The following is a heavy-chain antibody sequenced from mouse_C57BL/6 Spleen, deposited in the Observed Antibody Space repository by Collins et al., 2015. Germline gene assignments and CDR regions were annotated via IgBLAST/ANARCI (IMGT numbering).Heavy chain of an antibody. CDR3: ARSGIYDGYSSFAY. J-gene: IGHJ3*01. CDR2: IDPSDSYT. V-gene: IGHV1-59*01. CDR1: GYTFTSYW. D-gene: IGHD2-3*01. Sequence: QIQLQQPGAELVRPGTSVKLSCKASGYTFTSYWMYWVKQRPGQGLEWIGVIDPSDSYTNYNQKFKGKATLTVDTSSSTAYMQLSSLTSEDSAVYYCARSGIYDGYSSFAYWGQGTLVTVSA.